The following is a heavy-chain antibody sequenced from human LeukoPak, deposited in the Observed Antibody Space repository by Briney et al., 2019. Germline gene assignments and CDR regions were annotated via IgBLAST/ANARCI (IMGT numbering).Heavy chain of an antibody. V-gene: IGHV3-30*02. Sequence: GGSLRLSCAASGFTFSSCGMHWVRQAPGKGLEWMAFIRSDGSNKYYADSVKGRFTISRDNSKNTLYLQMNSLRAEDTAVYYCARDLGQYYDTSDNWFDPWGQGTLVTVSS. CDR1: GFTFSSCG. D-gene: IGHD3-22*01. J-gene: IGHJ5*02. CDR3: ARDLGQYYDTSDNWFDP. CDR2: IRSDGSNK.